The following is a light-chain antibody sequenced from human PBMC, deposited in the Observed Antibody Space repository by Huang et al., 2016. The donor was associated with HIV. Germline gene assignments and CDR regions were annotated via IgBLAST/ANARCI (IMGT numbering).Light chain of an antibody. CDR1: QSIGSY. Sequence: EIVLTQSPATLSLSPGEGATLSCRASQSIGSYLAWSQQRPGQAPRLLRYDAAIRATGSPARFSGRGSGTDFTLTISSLEPEDFAVYYCQQRNNWPPWTFGQGTKVELK. J-gene: IGKJ1*01. V-gene: IGKV3-11*01. CDR2: DAA. CDR3: QQRNNWPPWT.